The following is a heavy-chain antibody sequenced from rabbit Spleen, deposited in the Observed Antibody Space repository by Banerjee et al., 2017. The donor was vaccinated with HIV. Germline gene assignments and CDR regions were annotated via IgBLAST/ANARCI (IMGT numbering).Heavy chain of an antibody. D-gene: IGHD1-1*01. CDR3: ARDLIGVIGWNFNL. CDR1: GFSFSNKAV. V-gene: IGHV1S45*01. Sequence: QEQLVESGGGLVKPEGSLTLTCKASGFSFSNKAVMCWVRQAPGKGLEWIACINTATGKDVYASWAKGRFTISKTSSTTVTLQMTSLTVADTATYFCARDLIGVIGWNFNLWGPGTLVTVS. CDR2: INTATGKD. J-gene: IGHJ4*01.